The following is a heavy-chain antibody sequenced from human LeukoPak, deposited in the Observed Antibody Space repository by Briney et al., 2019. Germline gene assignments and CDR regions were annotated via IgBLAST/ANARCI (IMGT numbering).Heavy chain of an antibody. CDR3: ARQNKGSGWYVGAFDV. CDR1: GYRFSTYW. CDR2: IYPDDSDT. Sequence: GESLKISCEGSGYRFSTYWIGWVRKMPGGGLEWMGLIYPDDSDTKYSPSFQGQVTISAAKSIGTAYLQWSSLKTSDTAIYYCARQNKGSGWYVGAFDVWGHGTLVTVSS. V-gene: IGHV5-51*01. J-gene: IGHJ3*01. D-gene: IGHD6-19*01.